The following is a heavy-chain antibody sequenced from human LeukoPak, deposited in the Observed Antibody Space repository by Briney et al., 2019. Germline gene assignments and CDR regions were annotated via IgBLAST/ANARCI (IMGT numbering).Heavy chain of an antibody. CDR2: INHSGST. Sequence: PSETLSLTCAVYGGSFSGYYWSWIRQPPGKGLEWIGEINHSGSTNYNPSLKSRVTISVDTSKNQFSLKLSSVTAADTAVYYCARDSGWLGSYYYGMDVWGQRTTVTVSS. V-gene: IGHV4-34*01. D-gene: IGHD6-19*01. CDR1: GGSFSGYY. CDR3: ARDSGWLGSYYYGMDV. J-gene: IGHJ6*02.